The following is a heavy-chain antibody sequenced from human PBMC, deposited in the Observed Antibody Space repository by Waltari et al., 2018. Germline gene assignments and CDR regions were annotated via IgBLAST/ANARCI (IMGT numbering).Heavy chain of an antibody. D-gene: IGHD3-3*01. Sequence: VQLVESGGDLVRPGGSLRLSCAASGFCFSTAWLSWVRQVPGKGLEWVGRIKSKTDGGTTDYAAPVKGRFTISRDDSENTLYLQMNSLKTEDTAVYYCTTLFGDFWSGYFFDYWGQGTLVTVSS. J-gene: IGHJ4*02. V-gene: IGHV3-15*01. CDR3: TTLFGDFWSGYFFDY. CDR2: IKSKTDGGTT. CDR1: GFCFSTAW.